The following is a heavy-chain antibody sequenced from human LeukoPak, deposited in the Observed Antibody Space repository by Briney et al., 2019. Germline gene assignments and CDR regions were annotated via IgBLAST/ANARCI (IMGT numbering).Heavy chain of an antibody. CDR1: GFTFDKYA. CDR3: ARDSVAAAGTEY. D-gene: IGHD6-13*01. J-gene: IGHJ4*02. V-gene: IGHV3-9*01. Sequence: GRSLRLSCAASGFTFDKYAMHWVRQAPGKALEWVASVSWHSASIGYADSVKGRFTISRDNSKNTLYLQMNSLRAEDTAVYYCARDSVAAAGTEYWGQGTLVTVSS. CDR2: VSWHSASI.